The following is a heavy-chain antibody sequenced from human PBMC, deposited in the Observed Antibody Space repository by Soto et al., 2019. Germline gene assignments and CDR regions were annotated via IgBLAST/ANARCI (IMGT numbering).Heavy chain of an antibody. V-gene: IGHV3-30*03. Sequence: GSLRLSCAASGFTFSSYGMHWVRQAPGKGLEWVAVISYDGSKKYFADSVKGRFSISRDNSKNTLYLQMDSLRPEDTAVFYCLIEGYREGYKVFWGPGPVVTVSS. D-gene: IGHD2-15*01. J-gene: IGHJ4*02. CDR1: GFTFSSYG. CDR2: ISYDGSKK. CDR3: LIEGYREGYKVF.